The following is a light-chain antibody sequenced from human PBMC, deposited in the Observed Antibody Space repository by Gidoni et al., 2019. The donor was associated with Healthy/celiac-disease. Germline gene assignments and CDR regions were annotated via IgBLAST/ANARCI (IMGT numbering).Light chain of an antibody. CDR3: QRRSNWPT. Sequence: EIVLTQSPATLSLSPRERPTLSCRASQSVSSYLAWYQQKPGQAPRLLIYDASNRATVIPARFSGSGSGTYFTLTISSLEPEDFAVYYCQRRSNWPTFGGGTKVEIK. CDR2: DAS. CDR1: QSVSSY. V-gene: IGKV3-11*01. J-gene: IGKJ4*01.